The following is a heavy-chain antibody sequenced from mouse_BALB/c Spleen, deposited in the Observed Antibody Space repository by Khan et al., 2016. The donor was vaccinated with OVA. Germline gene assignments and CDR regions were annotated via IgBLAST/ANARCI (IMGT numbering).Heavy chain of an antibody. D-gene: IGHD2-13*01. CDR1: GYSFTGYF. J-gene: IGHJ2*01. CDR3: TRIYRGDFDY. V-gene: IGHV1-20*02. CDR2: INPHIGET. Sequence: VQLQQSGHELVRPGASVKISCKASGYSFTGYFMNWVMQSHGKSLEWIGRINPHIGETFYNQRFKDKATLTVEESSSTAHMELRSLASETSAVYYCTRIYRGDFDYWGQGTTLTVSS.